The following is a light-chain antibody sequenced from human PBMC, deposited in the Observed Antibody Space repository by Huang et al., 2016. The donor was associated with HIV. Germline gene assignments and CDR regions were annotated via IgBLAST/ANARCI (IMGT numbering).Light chain of an antibody. CDR1: QNINNY. V-gene: IGKV1-39*01. CDR2: SAS. CDR3: QQSYSALSS. Sequence: IQMTQSPTSLSASIGDRVSIACRASQNINNYLNWYQQKQGKAPKLLISSASTIHRGVPSRFSGSGSGTDFTLTIRGLQLDDFATYYCQQSYSALSSFGPGTRL. J-gene: IGKJ5*01.